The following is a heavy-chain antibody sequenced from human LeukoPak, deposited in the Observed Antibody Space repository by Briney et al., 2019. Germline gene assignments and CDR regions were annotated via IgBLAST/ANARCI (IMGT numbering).Heavy chain of an antibody. D-gene: IGHD4-23*01. CDR2: ITSSSSYI. J-gene: IGHJ6*03. Sequence: PGGSLRLSCAASGFTFSSYTINWVRQAPGKGPEWVSSITSSSSYIYYADSVKGRFTISRDNARNSLYLQMNSLRAEDTALYYCARDGDTVLTRGYYYYMDVWGKGTTVTVSS. CDR3: ARDGDTVLTRGYYYYMDV. CDR1: GFTFSSYT. V-gene: IGHV3-21*01.